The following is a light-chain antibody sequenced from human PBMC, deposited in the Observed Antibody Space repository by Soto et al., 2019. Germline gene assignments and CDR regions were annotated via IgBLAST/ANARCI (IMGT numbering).Light chain of an antibody. CDR2: DAS. V-gene: IGKV1-5*01. CDR3: QQYDTYST. CDR1: QSISNR. J-gene: IGKJ1*01. Sequence: DIQMTQSPSTLSASVVDRVTITYRASQSISNRLAWYHQKPGKTPNLLIYDASNLGSGVPSRFSGSGSGTEFTLTISSLLPDDFATYYCQQYDTYSTFGQGTKVDI.